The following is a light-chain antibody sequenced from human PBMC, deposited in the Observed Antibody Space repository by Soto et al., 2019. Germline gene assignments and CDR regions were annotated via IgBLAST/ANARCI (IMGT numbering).Light chain of an antibody. J-gene: IGKJ4*01. CDR3: QQYDSLPLT. Sequence: DIQMTQSPSSLSASVGDRVTITCQASQHIGNYLNWYQQKQGKAQKXLIYDASNLQAGVPSRFSGSGSGTEFTFTIRILQPEDVATYVGQQYDSLPLTFGGGTKVEIK. CDR1: QHIGNY. CDR2: DAS. V-gene: IGKV1-33*01.